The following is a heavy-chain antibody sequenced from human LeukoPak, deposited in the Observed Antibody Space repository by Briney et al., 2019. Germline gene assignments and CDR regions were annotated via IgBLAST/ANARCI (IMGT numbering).Heavy chain of an antibody. CDR2: TYYRSNLYN. D-gene: IGHD2-8*01. J-gene: IGHJ4*02. CDR1: GDIFSSNSAA. V-gene: IGHV6-1*01. Sequence: SQTLSLTCAIPGDIFSSNSAAWNWIRQSPSRGLEWLGRTYYRSNLYNDYAVSVKSRITINQDTSKNQFSLLLNSVTPEDTAVYYCARSANFLFDYWGQGTLVTVSS. CDR3: ARSANFLFDY.